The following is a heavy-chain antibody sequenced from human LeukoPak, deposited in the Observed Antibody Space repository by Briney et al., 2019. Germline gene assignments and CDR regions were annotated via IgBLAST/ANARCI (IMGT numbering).Heavy chain of an antibody. J-gene: IGHJ6*03. D-gene: IGHD4-11*01. CDR3: AKDPGTVTTLFGVYYYYYYMDA. Sequence: PGGSLRLSCAASGFTFSSYGMHWVRQAPGKGLEWVAFIRYDGSNKYYADSVKGRFTISRDNSKNTLYLQMNSLRAEDTAVYYCAKDPGTVTTLFGVYYYYYYMDAWGKGTTVTVSS. CDR2: IRYDGSNK. CDR1: GFTFSSYG. V-gene: IGHV3-30*02.